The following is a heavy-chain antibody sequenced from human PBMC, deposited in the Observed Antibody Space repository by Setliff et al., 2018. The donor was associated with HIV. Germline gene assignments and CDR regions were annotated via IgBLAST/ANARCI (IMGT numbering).Heavy chain of an antibody. CDR3: ARGRYGSGTYWGIYYYYYMDV. CDR2: IIPLVTIS. J-gene: IGHJ6*03. V-gene: IGHV1-69*10. CDR1: GDTFSTYA. Sequence: ASVKVSCKASGDTFSTYAITWVRQAPGQGLEWMGGIIPLVTISNYAQEFQGRVRFTADKSTSTAYMELNSLRSDDTAVYYCARGRYGSGTYWGIYYYYYMDVWGKGTTVTVSS. D-gene: IGHD3-10*01.